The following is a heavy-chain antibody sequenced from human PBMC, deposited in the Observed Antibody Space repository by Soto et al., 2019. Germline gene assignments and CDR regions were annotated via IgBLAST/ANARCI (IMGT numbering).Heavy chain of an antibody. CDR1: GGPFSSDV. Sequence: SVKVCCKASGGPFSSDVVNWERQAPGQGLEWMGGITPIFSTTKYAQKFQGRVTVTTDESASTVSLELSSLRSEDTAVYYCATGPLYASGVANYWGQGALVTVSS. D-gene: IGHD3-10*01. CDR2: ITPIFSTT. V-gene: IGHV1-69*05. J-gene: IGHJ4*02. CDR3: ATGPLYASGVANY.